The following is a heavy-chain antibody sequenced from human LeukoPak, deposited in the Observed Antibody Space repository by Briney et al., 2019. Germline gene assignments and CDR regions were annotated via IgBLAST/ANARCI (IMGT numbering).Heavy chain of an antibody. CDR2: IDTSSNYI. CDR3: ARDVRGNYYDY. V-gene: IGHV3-21*01. J-gene: IGHJ4*02. CDR1: GFTFSSYT. D-gene: IGHD1-26*01. Sequence: GGSLRLSCAASGFTFSSYTMNWVRQAPGKGLEWVSSIDTSSNYIYYADSLKGRFTISRDDAKNPLYLQMNSLRAEDTAVYYCARDVRGNYYDYWGQGTLVAVSS.